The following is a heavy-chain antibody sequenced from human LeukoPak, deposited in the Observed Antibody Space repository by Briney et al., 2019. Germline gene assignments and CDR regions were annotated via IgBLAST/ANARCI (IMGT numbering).Heavy chain of an antibody. D-gene: IGHD3-10*01. V-gene: IGHV1-2*02. J-gene: IGHJ5*02. Sequence: GASVKVSCKASGYTFTGYYMHWVRQAPGQGLEWMGWINPNSGGTNYAQKFQGRVTMTRDTSISTVYMELSRLRSDDTAVYYCARATIYYYGSGSYNLWGQGTLVTVSS. CDR2: INPNSGGT. CDR3: ARATIYYYGSGSYNL. CDR1: GYTFTGYY.